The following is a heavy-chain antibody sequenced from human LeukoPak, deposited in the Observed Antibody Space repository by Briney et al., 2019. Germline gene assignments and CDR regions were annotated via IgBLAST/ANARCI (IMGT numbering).Heavy chain of an antibody. D-gene: IGHD6-13*01. CDR2: INSDGSST. V-gene: IGHV3-74*01. CDR1: GFXFSNYW. Sequence: GGSLRLSCAASGFXFSNYWMHWVRQAPGKGLVWLSRINSDGSSTSYADSVKGRFTISRDNAKNTLYVQMNSLRDEDTAVYYCVRQYRVAAPADYWGQGTLVTVSS. J-gene: IGHJ4*02. CDR3: VRQYRVAAPADY.